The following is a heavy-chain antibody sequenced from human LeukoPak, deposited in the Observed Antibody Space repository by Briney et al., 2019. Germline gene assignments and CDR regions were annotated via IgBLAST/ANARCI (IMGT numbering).Heavy chain of an antibody. Sequence: SENLSLTCTVSGGSISSYYWSWIRQPPGKGLEWIGYIYYSGSTNYNPSLKSRVTISVDTSKNQFSLKLSSVTAADTAVYSCARMVRGRGYYYYYMDVWGKGTTVTVSS. V-gene: IGHV4-59*08. D-gene: IGHD3-10*01. CDR3: ARMVRGRGYYYYYMDV. CDR1: GGSISSYY. CDR2: IYYSGST. J-gene: IGHJ6*03.